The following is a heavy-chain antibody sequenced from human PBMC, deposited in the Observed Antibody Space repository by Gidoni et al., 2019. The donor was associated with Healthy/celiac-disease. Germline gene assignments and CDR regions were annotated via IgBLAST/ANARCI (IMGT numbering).Heavy chain of an antibody. CDR3: ARSIGYSAKKHCDP. CDR1: GGTFSSYA. J-gene: IGHJ5*02. D-gene: IGHD5-12*01. V-gene: IGHV1-69*01. Sequence: QVQLVQSGAEVKKPGSSVKVSCKASGGTFSSYAISWVRQAPGQGLEWMGGIIPIFGTANDAQKFQGRVTITADESTSTAYMELSSLRSEDTAVYYCARSIGYSAKKHCDPWGQGTLVTVSS. CDR2: IIPIFGTA.